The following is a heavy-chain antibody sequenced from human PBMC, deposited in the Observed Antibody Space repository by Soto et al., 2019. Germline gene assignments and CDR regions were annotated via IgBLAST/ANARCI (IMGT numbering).Heavy chain of an antibody. Sequence: PSETLSLTCTVSGASVTGFYWSWIRQPPGKGLEWIGYVFHSGSSNYNPSLKSRVTISVDTSKSQISLRLTSVTAADTAVYYCARESEDLTSNFDYWGQGTLVTVSS. CDR2: VFHSGSS. V-gene: IGHV4-59*02. CDR1: GASVTGFY. CDR3: ARESEDLTSNFDY. J-gene: IGHJ4*02.